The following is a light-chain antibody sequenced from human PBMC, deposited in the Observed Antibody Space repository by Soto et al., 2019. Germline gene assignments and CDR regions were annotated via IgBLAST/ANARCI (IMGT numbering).Light chain of an antibody. CDR1: QSVSSN. Sequence: DIVMTQSPATLSVSPGRRATLSCRASQSVSSNSAWYQQKPGQAPRLLIYGASTRATGIPARFSGSGSGTEFTLTISSLQSEDFAVYYCQQYERWPPLTFGGGTKVDIK. CDR2: GAS. V-gene: IGKV3-15*01. J-gene: IGKJ4*01. CDR3: QQYERWPPLT.